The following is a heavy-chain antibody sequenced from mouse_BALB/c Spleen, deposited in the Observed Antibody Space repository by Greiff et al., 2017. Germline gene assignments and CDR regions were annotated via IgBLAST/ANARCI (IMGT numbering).Heavy chain of an antibody. V-gene: IGHV1-5*01. CDR3: TRSYYGSSYVASY. CDR2: IYPGNSDT. J-gene: IGHJ2*01. Sequence: EVKLQESGTVLARPGASVKMSCKASGYSFTSYWMHWVKQRPGQGLEWIGAIYPGNSDTSYNQKFKGKAKLTAVTSASTAYMELSSLTNEDSAVYYCTRSYYGSSYVASYWGQGTTLTVSS. D-gene: IGHD1-1*01. CDR1: GYSFTSYW.